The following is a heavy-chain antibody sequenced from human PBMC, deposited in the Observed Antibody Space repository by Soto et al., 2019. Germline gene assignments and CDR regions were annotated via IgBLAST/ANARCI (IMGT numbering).Heavy chain of an antibody. CDR2: ISYDGSNK. V-gene: IGHV3-30*18. Sequence: QVQLVESGGGVVQPGRSLRLSCAASGFTFSSYGMHWVRQAPGKGLEWVAVISYDGSNKYYADSVKGRFTISRDNSKNTLYLQMNSLRAEDTAVYYCAKELGAPGVDYWGQGTLVTVSS. J-gene: IGHJ4*02. CDR3: AKELGAPGVDY. D-gene: IGHD3-10*01. CDR1: GFTFSSYG.